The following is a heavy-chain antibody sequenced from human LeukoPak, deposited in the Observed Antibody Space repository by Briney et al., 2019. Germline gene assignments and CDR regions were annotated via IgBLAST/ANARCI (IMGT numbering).Heavy chain of an antibody. CDR3: ARDHPYQLLSYMDV. CDR1: GFTYSSYR. D-gene: IGHD2-2*01. J-gene: IGHJ6*03. CDR2: ISSSSSYI. Sequence: GGPLRHSCAASGFTYSSYRMNWVRQAPAKGPGWVASISSSSSYIYYADSVKGRFTISRDNAKNSLYLKMSSLRAEDTAVYYCARDHPYQLLSYMDVWGKGTTVTVSS. V-gene: IGHV3-21*03.